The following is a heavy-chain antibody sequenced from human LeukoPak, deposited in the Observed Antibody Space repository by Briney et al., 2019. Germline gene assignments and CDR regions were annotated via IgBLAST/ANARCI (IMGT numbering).Heavy chain of an antibody. V-gene: IGHV3-23*01. CDR1: GFTFSSYA. D-gene: IGHD6-13*01. CDR3: ANVGSSWYLDY. J-gene: IGHJ4*02. Sequence: AGGSLRRSCAASGFTFSSYAMSWVRQAPGKGLEWVSAISGSGGSTYYADSVKGRFTISRGNSKNTLYLQMNSLRAEDTAVYYCANVGSSWYLDYWGQGTLVTVSS. CDR2: ISGSGGST.